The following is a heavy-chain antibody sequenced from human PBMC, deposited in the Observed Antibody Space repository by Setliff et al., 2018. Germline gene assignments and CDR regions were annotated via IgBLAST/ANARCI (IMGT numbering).Heavy chain of an antibody. Sequence: ASVKVSCKTSGYTFTNYGINWVRQAPGQGLEWMGWTSAYAQKFQGRVTMTTDTPTSTAYMELRSLRSDDTAVYSCAGGPPDFVVVPAAAKFDYWGQGTLVTVSS. CDR2: TSA. CDR3: AGGPPDFVVVPAAAKFDY. D-gene: IGHD2-2*01. J-gene: IGHJ4*02. CDR1: GYTFTNYG. V-gene: IGHV1-18*01.